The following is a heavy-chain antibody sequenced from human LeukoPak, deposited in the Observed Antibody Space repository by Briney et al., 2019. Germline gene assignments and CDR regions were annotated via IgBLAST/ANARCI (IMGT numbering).Heavy chain of an antibody. CDR1: GYTFTSYA. D-gene: IGHD1/OR15-1a*01. CDR2: INTDTGNP. Sequence: ASVKVSCKASGYTFTSYAMNWVRQAPGQGLEWMGWINTDTGNPTYAQDFTGRCVFSLDTSVSTAYLQISGLKAEDTAVYYCARSNKVPQGYFNYWGQGTLSPSPQ. V-gene: IGHV7-4-1*02. J-gene: IGHJ4*02. CDR3: ARSNKVPQGYFNY.